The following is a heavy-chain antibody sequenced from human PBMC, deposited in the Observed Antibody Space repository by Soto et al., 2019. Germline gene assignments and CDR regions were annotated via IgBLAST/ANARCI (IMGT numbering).Heavy chain of an antibody. Sequence: SETLSLTCTVSGGSISSGSYYWGWIRQPPGKGLEWIGSIYYSGSTYYNPSLKSRVTISVDTSKNQFSLKLSSVTAADTAVYYRARAEGIAVAGSRVNWFDPWGQGTLVTVSS. CDR1: GGSISSGSYY. CDR2: IYYSGST. J-gene: IGHJ5*02. V-gene: IGHV4-39*01. CDR3: ARAEGIAVAGSRVNWFDP. D-gene: IGHD6-19*01.